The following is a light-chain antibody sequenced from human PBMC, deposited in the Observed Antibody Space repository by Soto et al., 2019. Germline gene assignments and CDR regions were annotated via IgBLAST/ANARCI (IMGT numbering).Light chain of an antibody. CDR3: SSYGGNNNFVV. J-gene: IGLJ2*01. CDR2: EVS. CDR1: SSDVGGYNY. Sequence: QSALTQPPSASGSPGQSVTISSTGSSSDVGGYNYVSWYQQHAGKAPKLMIYEVSKWPSGVPDRFSGSKSGNTASLTVSGLQAEDEADYYCSSYGGNNNFVVFGGGTKLTVL. V-gene: IGLV2-8*01.